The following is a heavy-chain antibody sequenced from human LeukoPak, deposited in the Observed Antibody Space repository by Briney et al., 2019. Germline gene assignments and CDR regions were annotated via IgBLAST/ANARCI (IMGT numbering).Heavy chain of an antibody. V-gene: IGHV1-18*01. CDR2: ISAYNGNT. CDR1: GYTFTSYG. CDR3: ARDHPYGSGSRYFDY. D-gene: IGHD3-10*01. J-gene: IGHJ4*02. Sequence: ASVKVSCKASGYTFTSYGISWVRQAPGQGLEWIGWISAYNGNTNYAQKLQGRVTMTTDTSTSTAYMELRSLRSDDTAVYYCARDHPYGSGSRYFDYWGQGTLVTVSS.